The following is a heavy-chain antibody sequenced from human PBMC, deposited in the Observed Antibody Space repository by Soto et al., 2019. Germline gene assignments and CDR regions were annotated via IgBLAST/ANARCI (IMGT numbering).Heavy chain of an antibody. V-gene: IGHV4-38-2*02. CDR2: IYHSGST. J-gene: IGHJ4*02. Sequence: SETLSLTCTVSGYSISSGYYWGWIRQPPGKGLEWIGSIYHSGSTYYNPSLKSRVTISVDTSKNQFSLKLSSVTAADTAVYYCARAGVAGYCSSTSCYRAPDYWGQGTLVTVSS. CDR1: GYSISSGYY. CDR3: ARAGVAGYCSSTSCYRAPDY. D-gene: IGHD2-2*02.